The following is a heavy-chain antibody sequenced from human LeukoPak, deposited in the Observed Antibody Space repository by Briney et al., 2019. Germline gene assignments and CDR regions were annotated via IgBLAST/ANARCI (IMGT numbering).Heavy chain of an antibody. Sequence: GGSLRLSCAASGFTVSGNYMTWVRQAPGKGLEWVSDINGSGDTTYYADSVKGRFTISRDNSKNTLYLQMNSLRVEDTAVYYCTKVTSPYYDSSGYLGYFHYWGQGALVTVSS. J-gene: IGHJ1*01. CDR3: TKVTSPYYDSSGYLGYFHY. V-gene: IGHV3-23*01. CDR1: GFTVSGNY. CDR2: INGSGDTT. D-gene: IGHD3-22*01.